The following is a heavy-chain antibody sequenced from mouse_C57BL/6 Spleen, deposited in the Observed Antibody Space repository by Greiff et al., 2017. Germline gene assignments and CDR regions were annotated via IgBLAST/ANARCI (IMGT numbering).Heavy chain of an antibody. CDR3: ASEGIYYGLAY. J-gene: IGHJ3*01. D-gene: IGHD2-1*01. Sequence: VKLQESGPGLVAPSQSLSITCTVSGFSFTSYGVDWVRQSPGKGLEWLGVIWGVGSTNYNSALKSRLSISKDNAKSQVFLKMNSLQTDDTAMYYCASEGIYYGLAYWGQGTLVTVSA. CDR1: GFSFTSYG. CDR2: IWGVGST. V-gene: IGHV2-6*01.